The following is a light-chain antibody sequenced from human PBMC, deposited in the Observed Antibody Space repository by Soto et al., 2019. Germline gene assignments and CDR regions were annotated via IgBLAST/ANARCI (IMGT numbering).Light chain of an antibody. CDR3: PQYGDSPRS. Sequence: IELMQSPDTLSLSPGERATLSCRASRSLSSDYLAWYQQKPGQAPRLLFYHASRRATGTPDRFSVSGSGTDFTLTISRLEPGDFAVYYCPQYGDSPRSFGQVTKVAI. V-gene: IGKV3-20*01. CDR2: HAS. J-gene: IGKJ1*01. CDR1: RSLSSDY.